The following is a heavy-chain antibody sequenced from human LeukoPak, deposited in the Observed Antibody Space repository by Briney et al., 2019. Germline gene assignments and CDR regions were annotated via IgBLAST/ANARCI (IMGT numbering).Heavy chain of an antibody. Sequence: GGSLRLSCAASGFTLSSLWMHWLRQAPGKGLVWVSRVKGDGSSTTYAESVKGRFTISRDNAKNTLYLQMNSLRAEDTAVYYCASYGLDLDFALDYWGQGALVTVSS. CDR1: GFTLSSLW. CDR3: ASYGLDLDFALDY. D-gene: IGHD3-3*01. CDR2: VKGDGSST. J-gene: IGHJ4*02. V-gene: IGHV3-74*01.